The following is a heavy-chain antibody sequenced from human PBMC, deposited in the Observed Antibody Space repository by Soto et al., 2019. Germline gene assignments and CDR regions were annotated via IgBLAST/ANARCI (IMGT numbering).Heavy chain of an antibody. CDR3: AKDKDVYRSGWYYFDY. Sequence: EVQLLESGGGLVQPGGSLRLSCEASGFTFSSYAMSWVRQAPGKGLEWVSAISGSGGSTYYADSVKGRFTISRDNSKNALYLQMNSLRAEDMALYYCAKDKDVYRSGWYYFDYCGQGTLVTVSS. V-gene: IGHV3-23*01. D-gene: IGHD6-19*01. J-gene: IGHJ4*02. CDR1: GFTFSSYA. CDR2: ISGSGGST.